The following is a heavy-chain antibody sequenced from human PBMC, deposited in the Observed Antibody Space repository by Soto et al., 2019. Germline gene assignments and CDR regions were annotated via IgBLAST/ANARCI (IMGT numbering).Heavy chain of an antibody. CDR2: ISAYNGNT. V-gene: IGHV1-18*01. Sequence: ASVKVSCKXSGYTFTSYGISWVRQAPGQGLEWMGWISAYNGNTNYAQKLQGRVTMTTDTSTSTAYMELRSLRSDDTAVYYCARDREGIVGAHYFDYWGQGTLVTVSS. CDR3: ARDREGIVGAHYFDY. J-gene: IGHJ4*02. CDR1: GYTFTSYG. D-gene: IGHD1-26*01.